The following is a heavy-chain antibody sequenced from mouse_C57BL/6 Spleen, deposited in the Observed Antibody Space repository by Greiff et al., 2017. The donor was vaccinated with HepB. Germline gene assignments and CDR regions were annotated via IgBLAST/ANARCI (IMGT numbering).Heavy chain of an antibody. D-gene: IGHD3-3*01. V-gene: IGHV5-16*01. CDR2: INYDGSST. CDR1: GFTFSDYY. J-gene: IGHJ1*03. Sequence: EVKLVESEGGLVQPGSSMKLSCTASGFTFSDYYMAWVRQVPEKGLEWVANINYDGSSTYYLDSLKSRFIISRDNAKNILYLQMSSLKSEDTATYYCARDRRDPDWYFDVWGTGTTVTVSS. CDR3: ARDRRDPDWYFDV.